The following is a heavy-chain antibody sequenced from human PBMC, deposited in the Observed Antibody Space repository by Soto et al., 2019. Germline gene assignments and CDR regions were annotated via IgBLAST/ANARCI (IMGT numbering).Heavy chain of an antibody. J-gene: IGHJ4*02. V-gene: IGHV1-18*01. CDR2: IVTYNGNT. CDR1: GYTFTDYG. D-gene: IGHD6-13*01. Sequence: ASVKVSRKASGYTFTDYGISWVRQAPGQGLEWMGWIVTYNGNTQSKQKLQGRVTMTRDTSASTAYMELSSVRSEDSAVYYCARDRSGSSSWTFDYWGQGTLVTVSS. CDR3: ARDRSGSSSWTFDY.